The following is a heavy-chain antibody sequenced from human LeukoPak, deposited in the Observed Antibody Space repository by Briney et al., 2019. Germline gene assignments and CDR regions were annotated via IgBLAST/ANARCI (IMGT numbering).Heavy chain of an antibody. Sequence: GGSLRLSCAASRFTFSDYQMSWIRQAPGKGLEYVSHISTTGGTIYYAQSMKGRFTISRDNAKNSLYLQMNSLTAEDTAVYYCATFYTVRFDYWGQGTLGTVSS. J-gene: IGHJ4*02. CDR2: ISTTGGTI. CDR3: ATFYTVRFDY. D-gene: IGHD2/OR15-2a*01. V-gene: IGHV3-11*04. CDR1: RFTFSDYQ.